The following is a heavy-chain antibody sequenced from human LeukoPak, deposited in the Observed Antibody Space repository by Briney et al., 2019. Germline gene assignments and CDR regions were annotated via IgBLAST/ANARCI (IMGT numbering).Heavy chain of an antibody. Sequence: GGSLRLSCAASGFAFTGYSMNWVRQAPGKGLEWVSYISSSGAVIYYAESIKGRFTVSRDNAKNSLYLQMNSLRAEDTAVYYCARVLLYCSGGRCYSLDVWGKGTTVTISS. CDR2: ISSSGAVI. J-gene: IGHJ6*03. V-gene: IGHV3-48*04. CDR3: ARVLLYCSGGRCYSLDV. D-gene: IGHD2-15*01. CDR1: GFAFTGYS.